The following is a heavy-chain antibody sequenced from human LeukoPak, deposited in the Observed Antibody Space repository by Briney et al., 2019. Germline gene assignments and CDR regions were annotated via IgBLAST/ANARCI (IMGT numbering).Heavy chain of an antibody. D-gene: IGHD5-18*01. CDR1: RFTFSSYG. CDR3: AKGTAMAYYYYYYMDV. V-gene: IGHV3-23*01. Sequence: GGSLRLSCAASRFTFSSYGMHWVRQAPGKGLEWVSAISGSGGSTYYADSVKGRFTISRDNSKNTLYLQMNSLRAEDTAVYYCAKGTAMAYYYYYYMDVWGKGTTVTISS. CDR2: ISGSGGST. J-gene: IGHJ6*03.